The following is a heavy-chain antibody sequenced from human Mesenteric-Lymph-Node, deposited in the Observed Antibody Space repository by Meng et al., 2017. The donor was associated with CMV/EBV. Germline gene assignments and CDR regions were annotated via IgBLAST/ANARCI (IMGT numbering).Heavy chain of an antibody. Sequence: GESLKISCAASGFTFNNYNMNWVRQAPGKGLEWVSSISSSDTYIYYADSVKDRFTISRDNAKKSLYLQMNSLRDEDTAVYYCARDGVEGLSWDLARTEYFHHWGQGTLVTVSS. CDR1: GFTFNNYN. V-gene: IGHV3-21*01. CDR2: ISSSDTYI. D-gene: IGHD1-26*01. J-gene: IGHJ1*01. CDR3: ARDGVEGLSWDLARTEYFHH.